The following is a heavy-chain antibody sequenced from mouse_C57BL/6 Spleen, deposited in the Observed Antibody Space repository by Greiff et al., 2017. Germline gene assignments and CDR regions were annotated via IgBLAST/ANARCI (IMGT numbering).Heavy chain of an antibody. D-gene: IGHD2-1*01. CDR3: ASEYGNYYAMDY. CDR1: GFSLTSYG. V-gene: IGHV2-6*03. Sequence: VKLMESGPGLVAPSQSLSITCTVSGFSLTSYGVHWVRQPPGKGLEWLVVIWSDGSTTYNSALKSRLSISKDNSKSQVFLKMNSLQTDDTAMYYCASEYGNYYAMDYWGQGTSVTVSS. CDR2: IWSDGST. J-gene: IGHJ4*01.